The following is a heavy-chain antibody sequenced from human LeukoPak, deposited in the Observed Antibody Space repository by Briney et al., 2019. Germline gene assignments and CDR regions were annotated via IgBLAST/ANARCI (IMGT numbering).Heavy chain of an antibody. CDR3: ARAPRNSSTMLDY. J-gene: IGHJ4*02. Sequence: SETLSLTCAVYGGSFSGYYWSWIRQPPGKGLEWIGYIYYSGSTNYNPSLKSRVTISVDTSKNQFSLKLSSVTAADTAVYYCARAPRNSSTMLDYWGQGTLVTVSS. CDR1: GGSFSGYY. D-gene: IGHD6-13*01. V-gene: IGHV4-59*01. CDR2: IYYSGST.